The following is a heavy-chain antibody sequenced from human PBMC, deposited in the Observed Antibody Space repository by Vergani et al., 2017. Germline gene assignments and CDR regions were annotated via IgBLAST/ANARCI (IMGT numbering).Heavy chain of an antibody. CDR2: IGKDGINT. V-gene: IGHV3-30*02. Sequence: QVQLVESAGGVVQPRGSLCLSCAASGCTFSNFGMHWIRQAPGKGLEWLAYIGKDGINTRYRDAVKGRFTASRDNSKDILYLQMDSLRREDTALDYCAKYLRDSTDGLPDSWGPGTLVIVSS. D-gene: IGHD2-21*02. CDR1: GCTFSNFG. J-gene: IGHJ4*02. CDR3: AKYLRDSTDGLPDS.